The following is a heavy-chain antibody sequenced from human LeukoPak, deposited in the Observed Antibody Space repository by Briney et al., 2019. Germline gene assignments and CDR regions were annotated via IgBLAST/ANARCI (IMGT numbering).Heavy chain of an antibody. CDR2: ISGSGGST. V-gene: IGHV3-23*01. Sequence: GGSLRLSCAASGFTFSSYGMSWVRQAPGKGLEWVSAISGSGGSTYHADSVQGRFTISRDNSKNMLYLQMSSLRAEDTALYYCAKEGGHSYDYFDYWGQGTLVTVSS. J-gene: IGHJ4*02. D-gene: IGHD2-15*01. CDR3: AKEGGHSYDYFDY. CDR1: GFTFSSYG.